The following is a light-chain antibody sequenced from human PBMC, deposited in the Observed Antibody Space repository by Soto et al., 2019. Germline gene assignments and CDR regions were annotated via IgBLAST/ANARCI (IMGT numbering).Light chain of an antibody. CDR1: QSISTY. CDR3: GHSQTAPAFT. V-gene: IGKV1-39*01. J-gene: IGKJ3*01. CDR2: AAS. Sequence: DIQMTQSPSSLSASVGDRVTITCRASQSISTYLNWYQQKPGKAPKVLIYAASSLQSGAPSRFSGSGSGTEFTLTVNGLQPEDFVIYCCGHSQTAPAFT.